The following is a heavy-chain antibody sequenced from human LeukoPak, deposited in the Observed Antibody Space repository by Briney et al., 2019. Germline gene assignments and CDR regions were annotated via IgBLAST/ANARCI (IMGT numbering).Heavy chain of an antibody. CDR3: ARGPADFWSGYYSYYYYYMDV. J-gene: IGHJ6*03. CDR1: GGSISSGSYY. Sequence: PSETLSLTCTVSGGSISSGSYYWSWIRQPAGKGLEWIGRIYTSGSTNYNPSLKSRVTISVDTSKNQLSLKLSSVTAAGTAVYYCARGPADFWSGYYSYYYYYMDVWGKGTTVTVSS. V-gene: IGHV4-61*02. CDR2: IYTSGST. D-gene: IGHD3-3*01.